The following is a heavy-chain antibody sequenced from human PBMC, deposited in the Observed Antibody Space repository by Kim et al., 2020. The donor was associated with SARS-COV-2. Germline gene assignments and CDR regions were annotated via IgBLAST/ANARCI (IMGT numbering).Heavy chain of an antibody. D-gene: IGHD6-6*01. CDR3: ARQRGGYSSSVDFDY. V-gene: IGHV4-59*08. J-gene: IGHJ4*02. Sequence: PSPKGRVTISVDTSKNQFSLKLSSVTAADTAVYYCARQRGGYSSSVDFDYWGQGTLVTVSS.